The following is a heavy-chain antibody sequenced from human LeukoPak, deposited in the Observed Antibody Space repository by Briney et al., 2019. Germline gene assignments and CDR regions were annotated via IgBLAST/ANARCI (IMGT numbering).Heavy chain of an antibody. D-gene: IGHD2-15*01. Sequence: SETLSLTCTVSGGSIKTGGSVSSYYWNWIRQPPGKGLGWIGYVDESGSTKYNPSLKSRVTMSADTSKNQFSLRLNSVTPADTAVYFCAREDCSGGSCRSDYCGQGTLVTVSS. CDR2: VDESGST. V-gene: IGHV4-61*01. CDR1: GGSIKTGGSVSSYY. CDR3: AREDCSGGSCRSDY. J-gene: IGHJ4*02.